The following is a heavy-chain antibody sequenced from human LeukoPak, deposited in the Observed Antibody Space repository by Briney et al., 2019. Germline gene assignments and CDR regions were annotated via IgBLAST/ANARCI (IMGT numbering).Heavy chain of an antibody. CDR1: GDSISSYY. J-gene: IGHJ5*02. Sequence: SETLSLTCTVSGDSISSYYWSWVRQPPGKGLEWIAYIYYSGSTNYNPSLKSRVTISVDTSKNQFSLKLTSVTAADTAVYYCARRAGYCSGGSCNNWFDPWGQGTLVTVSS. V-gene: IGHV4-59*08. CDR3: ARRAGYCSGGSCNNWFDP. CDR2: IYYSGST. D-gene: IGHD2-15*01.